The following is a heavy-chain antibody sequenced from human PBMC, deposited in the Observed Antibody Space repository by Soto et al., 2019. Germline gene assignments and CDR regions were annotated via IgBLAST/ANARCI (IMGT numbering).Heavy chain of an antibody. V-gene: IGHV3-15*01. CDR3: TTDSDFSTFDP. CDR2: IKSKTDGGTT. D-gene: IGHD6-13*01. Sequence: GGSLRLSCAASGFTFSNAWMSWVRQAPGKGLEWVGRIKSKTDGGTTDYAAPVKGKFTISRDDSKNTRYLQMNSLKTEDTAVYYCTTDSDFSTFDPWGQGTLVTVSS. CDR1: GFTFSNAW. J-gene: IGHJ5*02.